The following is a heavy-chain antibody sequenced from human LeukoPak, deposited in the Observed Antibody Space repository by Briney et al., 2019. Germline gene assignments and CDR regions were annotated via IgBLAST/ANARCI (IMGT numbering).Heavy chain of an antibody. CDR1: GFTFSSYA. J-gene: IGHJ3*02. D-gene: IGHD5-18*01. CDR2: ISYDGSNK. CDR3: ARDAMLRGYSYENDAFDI. Sequence: PGRSLRLSCAASGFTFSSYAMHWVRQAPGKGLEWVAVISYDGSNKYYADSVKGRFTISRDNSKNTLYLQMNSLRAEDTAVYYCARDAMLRGYSYENDAFDIWGQGTMVTVSS. V-gene: IGHV3-30-3*01.